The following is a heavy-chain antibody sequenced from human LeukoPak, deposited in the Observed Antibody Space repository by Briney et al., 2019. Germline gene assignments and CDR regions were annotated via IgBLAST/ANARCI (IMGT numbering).Heavy chain of an antibody. Sequence: GGSLRLSCAASGFTFGSYSMNWVRQAPGKGLEWVSSISSSSSYIYYADSVKGRFTISRDNAKNSLYLQMNSLRAEDTAVYYCARAGRSRPYYYDSSGIGWGQGTLVTVSS. CDR3: ARAGRSRPYYYDSSGIG. CDR1: GFTFGSYS. J-gene: IGHJ4*02. V-gene: IGHV3-21*04. CDR2: ISSSSSYI. D-gene: IGHD3-22*01.